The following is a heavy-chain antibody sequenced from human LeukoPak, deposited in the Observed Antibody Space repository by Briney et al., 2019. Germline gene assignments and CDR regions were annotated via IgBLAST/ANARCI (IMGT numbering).Heavy chain of an antibody. D-gene: IGHD6-19*01. CDR3: ARALGVAGESVIDY. V-gene: IGHV4-61*08. J-gene: IGHJ4*02. CDR2: IYYSGST. Sequence: PSEALSLTCTVSGGSISSGDYSWSWFRQPPGKGLEWIGYIYYSGSTNYNPSLKSRVTISLDTSKNQFSLKLSSVTAADTAVYYCARALGVAGESVIDYWGQGTLVTVSS. CDR1: GGSISSGDYS.